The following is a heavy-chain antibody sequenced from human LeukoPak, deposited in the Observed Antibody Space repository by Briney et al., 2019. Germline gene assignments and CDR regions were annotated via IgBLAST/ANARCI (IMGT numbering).Heavy chain of an antibody. CDR1: GRSFSGYY. D-gene: IGHD1-26*01. CDR2: INHSGST. CDR3: ASAIVGATLSY. Sequence: SETLSLTCAVYGRSFSGYYWSWIRQPPGKGLEWIGEINHSGSTNYNPSLKSRVTISVDTSKNQFSLKLSSVTAADTAVYYCASAIVGATLSYWGQGTLVTVSS. J-gene: IGHJ4*02. V-gene: IGHV4-34*01.